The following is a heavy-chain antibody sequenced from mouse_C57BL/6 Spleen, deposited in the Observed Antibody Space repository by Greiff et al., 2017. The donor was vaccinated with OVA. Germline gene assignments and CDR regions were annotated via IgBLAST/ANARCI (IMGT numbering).Heavy chain of an antibody. Sequence: VQLQQPGAELVRPGSSVKLSCKASGYTFTSYWMHWVKQRPIQGLEWIGNIDPSDSDTHYNQKFKDKATLTVDKSSSTAYMQLSSLTSEDSAVDYCARETAQAPGEAMDDWGQGTSVTVSS. CDR1: GYTFTSYW. J-gene: IGHJ4*01. V-gene: IGHV1-52*01. D-gene: IGHD3-2*02. CDR2: IDPSDSDT. CDR3: ARETAQAPGEAMDD.